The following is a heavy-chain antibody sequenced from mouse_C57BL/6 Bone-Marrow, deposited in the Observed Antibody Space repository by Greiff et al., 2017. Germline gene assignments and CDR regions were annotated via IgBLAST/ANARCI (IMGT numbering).Heavy chain of an antibody. CDR1: GYTFTSYG. CDR3: ARGKDVWYFDV. CDR2: IYPRSGNT. Sequence: VQLQESGAELARPGASVKLSCKASGYTFTSYGISWVKQRTGQGLEWIGEIYPRSGNTYYNEKFKGKATLTADKSSSTAYMERRSLTSEDSAVYVSARGKDVWYFDVWGRGTTVTVSA. J-gene: IGHJ1*03. V-gene: IGHV1-81*01.